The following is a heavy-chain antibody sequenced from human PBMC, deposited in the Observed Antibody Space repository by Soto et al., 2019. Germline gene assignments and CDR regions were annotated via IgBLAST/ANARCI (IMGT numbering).Heavy chain of an antibody. CDR1: GFTFSNYA. V-gene: IGHV3-9*01. CDR3: AKDRRDYYYYSYMDV. Sequence: GGSLRLSCAGSGFTFSNYAMSWVRQAPGKGLEWVSGISWNSGSIGYADSVKGRFTISRDNAKNSLYLQMNSLRAEDTALYYCAKDRRDYYYYSYMDVWGKGTTVTVSS. J-gene: IGHJ6*03. CDR2: ISWNSGSI.